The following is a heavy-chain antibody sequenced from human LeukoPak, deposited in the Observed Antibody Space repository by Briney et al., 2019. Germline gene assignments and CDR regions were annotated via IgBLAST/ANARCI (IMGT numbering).Heavy chain of an antibody. J-gene: IGHJ6*04. Sequence: GRSLRLSCAASGFTFSRFGTHWVRQAPGKGLAGVAVIWYDGSNKYYEDFVKGRFTISRDNSQNTLYLQMNSLRVEDTAVYYCARANYGSGSNYYYGLDVWGEGTTVTVSS. D-gene: IGHD3-10*01. CDR1: GFTFSRFG. CDR2: IWYDGSNK. V-gene: IGHV3-33*01. CDR3: ARANYGSGSNYYYGLDV.